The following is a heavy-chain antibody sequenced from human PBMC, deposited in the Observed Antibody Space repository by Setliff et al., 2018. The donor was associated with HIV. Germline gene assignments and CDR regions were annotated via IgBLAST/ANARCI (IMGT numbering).Heavy chain of an antibody. V-gene: IGHV6-1*01. Sequence: PSQTLSLTCVISGDSVSSTSGAWTWIRQSPSGGLEWLGRIYYRSEWKNDYAVSLKSRITVNADTSKNQFSLHLKSVTPEDSAVYYCAGGTWFDGLDSWSQGSLVTVSS. CDR3: AGGTWFDGLDS. CDR2: IYYRSEWKN. CDR1: GDSVSSTSGA. J-gene: IGHJ4*02. D-gene: IGHD3-9*01.